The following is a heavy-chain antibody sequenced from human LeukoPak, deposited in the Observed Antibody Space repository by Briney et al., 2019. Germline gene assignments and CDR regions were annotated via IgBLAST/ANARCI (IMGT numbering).Heavy chain of an antibody. CDR3: AKDHDRSGGSCYGTFDI. CDR2: IRYDGSNK. CDR1: GFTFSSYG. V-gene: IGHV3-30*02. J-gene: IGHJ3*02. D-gene: IGHD2-15*01. Sequence: GGSLRLSCAASGFTFSSYGMHWVRQAPGKGLEWVAFIRYDGSNKYYADSVKGRFTISRDNSKNTLYLQMNSLRAEDTAVYYCAKDHDRSGGSCYGTFDIWGQGTMVTVSS.